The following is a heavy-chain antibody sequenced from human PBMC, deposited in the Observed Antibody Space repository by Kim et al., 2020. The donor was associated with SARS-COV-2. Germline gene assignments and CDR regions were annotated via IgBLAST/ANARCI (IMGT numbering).Heavy chain of an antibody. D-gene: IGHD2-2*01. Sequence: SQTLSLTCAISGDSVSSKSAVWSWIRQSPSRGLEWLGRTYYRSQWYYDYAVSVKSRLTITPDTSKNQFSLQLKSVTPEDTAFYYCARGGSSTNYYGKDVWGQGTTVIVSS. V-gene: IGHV6-1*01. J-gene: IGHJ6*02. CDR2: TYYRSQWYY. CDR3: ARGGSSTNYYGKDV. CDR1: GDSVSSKSAV.